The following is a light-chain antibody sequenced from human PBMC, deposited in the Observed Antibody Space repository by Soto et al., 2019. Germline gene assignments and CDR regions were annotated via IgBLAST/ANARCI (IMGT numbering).Light chain of an antibody. CDR3: SSYTSSSTLYV. CDR2: EVT. V-gene: IGLV2-14*01. J-gene: IGLJ1*01. CDR1: SSDVGGYNY. Sequence: QSFLTQPASVSGSPGQSITISCTGTSSDVGGYNYVSWYKQHPGKAPKLMIYEVTNRPSGVSNRFSGSKSGNTASLTISGLQAEDEADYYCSSYTSSSTLYVFGTGTKVTVL.